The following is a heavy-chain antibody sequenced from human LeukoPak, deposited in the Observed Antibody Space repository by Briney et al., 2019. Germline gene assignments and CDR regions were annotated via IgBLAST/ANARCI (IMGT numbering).Heavy chain of an antibody. CDR3: AISPNRYYFDH. CDR1: GVSIGTYY. CDR2: LHDTGSS. D-gene: IGHD3-16*02. J-gene: IGHJ1*01. V-gene: IGHV4-59*08. Sequence: SETLSLTCTVSGVSIGTYYLKWIRQPPGKGLEWIGSLHDTGSSDYNPSLKSRVTISADMSKNQFSLKLIPVTAADTAVYHCAISPNRYYFDHWGQGTLVSVSS.